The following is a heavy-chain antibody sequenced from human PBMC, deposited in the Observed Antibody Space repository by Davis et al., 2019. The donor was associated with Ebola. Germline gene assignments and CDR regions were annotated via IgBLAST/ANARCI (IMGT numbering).Heavy chain of an antibody. D-gene: IGHD3-16*01. J-gene: IGHJ5*02. CDR3: ARGSLYVWFDP. Sequence: SETLSLTCTVSGGSVSSGSYYWSWIRQPPEKGLEWVGYIYYSGSTNCNPSLKSRVTISVDTSKNQFSLKLSSVTAADTAVYYCARGSLYVWFDPWGQGTLVTVSS. V-gene: IGHV4-61*01. CDR2: IYYSGST. CDR1: GGSVSSGSYY.